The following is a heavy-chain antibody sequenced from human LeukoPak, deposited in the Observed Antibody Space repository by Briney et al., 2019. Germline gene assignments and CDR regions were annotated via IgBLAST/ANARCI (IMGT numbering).Heavy chain of an antibody. J-gene: IGHJ6*03. V-gene: IGHV4-59*01. Sequence: SETLSLTCSVSGGSISNVYWSWIRQPPGKELEWIGYISNSGSTDYNPSLQSRVTISVDTSKNQISLKLSSVTAADTAVYYCARGGNTWDDYYMDVWGKGTTVTVSS. CDR1: GGSISNVY. CDR3: ARGGNTWDDYYMDV. CDR2: ISNSGST. D-gene: IGHD1-26*01.